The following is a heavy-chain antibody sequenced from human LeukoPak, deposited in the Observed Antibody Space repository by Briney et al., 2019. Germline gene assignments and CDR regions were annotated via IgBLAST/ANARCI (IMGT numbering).Heavy chain of an antibody. V-gene: IGHV4-4*09. CDR1: GGSISGYY. CDR3: ACSYYDFWSGATRSYFDY. J-gene: IGHJ4*02. CDR2: IYPSGNS. D-gene: IGHD3-3*01. Sequence: SETLSLTCTVSGGSISGYYWNWIRQPPGKGLEWLGYIYPSGNSDYNPSLKSRVTISVDTSKNQFSLKLSSVTAADTAVYYCACSYYDFWSGATRSYFDYWGQGTLVTVSS.